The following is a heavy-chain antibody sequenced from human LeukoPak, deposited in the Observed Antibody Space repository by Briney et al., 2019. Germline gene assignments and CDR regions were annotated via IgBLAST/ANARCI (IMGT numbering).Heavy chain of an antibody. D-gene: IGHD2-15*01. Sequence: SETLSLTCTVSGGSISDYYWSWIRQPPGKGLEWIGYVYYSGSTNYNPSPKSRVTISVDTSKNQFSLKLSSVTAADTAVYYCARDRGYCSGGSCYSWAFDIWGQGTMVTVSS. CDR3: ARDRGYCSGGSCYSWAFDI. CDR1: GGSISDYY. CDR2: VYYSGST. V-gene: IGHV4-59*01. J-gene: IGHJ3*02.